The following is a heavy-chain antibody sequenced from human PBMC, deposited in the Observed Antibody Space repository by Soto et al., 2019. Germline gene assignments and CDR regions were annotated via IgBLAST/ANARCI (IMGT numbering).Heavy chain of an antibody. CDR1: GFTFSSYG. V-gene: IGHV3-30*03. J-gene: IGHJ4*02. D-gene: IGHD3-16*02. CDR2: ISYDGSNK. Sequence: PGGSLRLSCAASGFTFSSYGMHWVRQAPGKGLEWVAVISYDGSNKYYADSVKGRFTISRDNSKNTLYPQMSSLRVEDAAVYYCARDRLRLGELSLIGYFDYWGQGTLVTVSS. CDR3: ARDRLRLGELSLIGYFDY.